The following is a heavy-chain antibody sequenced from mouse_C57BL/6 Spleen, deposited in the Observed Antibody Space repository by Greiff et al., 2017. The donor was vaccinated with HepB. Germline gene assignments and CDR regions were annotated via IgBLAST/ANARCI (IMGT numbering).Heavy chain of an antibody. CDR3: ARSTGPYGSSSAWFAY. Sequence: VQLKESGPELVKPGASVKIPCKASGYTFTDYNMDWVKQSHGKSLEWIGDINPNNGGTIYNQKFKGKATLTVDKSSSTAYMELRSLTSEDTAVYYCARSTGPYGSSSAWFAYWGQGTLVTVSA. CDR1: GYTFTDYN. D-gene: IGHD1-1*01. CDR2: INPNNGGT. J-gene: IGHJ3*01. V-gene: IGHV1-18*01.